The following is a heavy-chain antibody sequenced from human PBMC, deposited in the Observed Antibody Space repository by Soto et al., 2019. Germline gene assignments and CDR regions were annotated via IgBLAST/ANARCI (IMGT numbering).Heavy chain of an antibody. D-gene: IGHD6-19*01. Sequence: SETLSLTCAVYRRSFSGYYWSWIRQPPGKGLEWIGEINHSGSTNYNPSLKSRVTISVDTSKNQFSLKLSSVTAADTAVYYCARGPPYSSGWYTDWGQGTLVTVSS. CDR3: ARGPPYSSGWYTD. CDR1: RRSFSGYY. V-gene: IGHV4-34*01. CDR2: INHSGST. J-gene: IGHJ4*02.